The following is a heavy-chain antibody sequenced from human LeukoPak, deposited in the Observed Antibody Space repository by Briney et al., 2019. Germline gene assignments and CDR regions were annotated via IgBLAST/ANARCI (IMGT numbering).Heavy chain of an antibody. CDR2: ISGSGNTM. V-gene: IGHV3-48*03. CDR1: GFIFSDYE. J-gene: IGHJ4*02. CDR3: ARDGFRRDGYDY. Sequence: GGSLRLSCVASGFIFSDYEMNWVRQAPGKGLEYISYISGSGNTMNYADSVKGRFIISRDNAKNSLHLQMNSLRVEDTAVYYCARDGFRRDGYDYWGQGTLVTVSS. D-gene: IGHD5-24*01.